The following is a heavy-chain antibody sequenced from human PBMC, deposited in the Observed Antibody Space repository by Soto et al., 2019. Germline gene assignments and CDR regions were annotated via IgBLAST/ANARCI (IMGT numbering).Heavy chain of an antibody. J-gene: IGHJ6*02. CDR2: ISGLSSYI. D-gene: IGHD1-1*01. Sequence: EVQLVESGGGLVKPGGSLRLSCAASGFSFSRYGMNWVRQAPGKGLELVSSISGLSSYIYYAESVKGRFTVSRDNAKNSLYVQMNSLRAEDTAVYYCARDPQQRLADSYYYGMDVWGQGTTVIVSS. CDR3: ARDPQQRLADSYYYGMDV. CDR1: GFSFSRYG. V-gene: IGHV3-21*02.